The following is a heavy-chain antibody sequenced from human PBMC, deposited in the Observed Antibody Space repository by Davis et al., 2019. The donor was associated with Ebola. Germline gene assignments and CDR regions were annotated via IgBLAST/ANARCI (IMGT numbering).Heavy chain of an antibody. D-gene: IGHD1-14*01. CDR3: TRGVDTTGASWSDALDI. Sequence: PGGSLRLSCAASEFTFTDSWMHWVRQAPGKGLAWVARINSDGSTIHYADSVKGRFTISRDNAKNTLYLQMNSLRDDDTAVYYCTRGVDTTGASWSDALDIWGPGTMVTVSS. CDR2: INSDGSTI. V-gene: IGHV3-74*01. J-gene: IGHJ3*02. CDR1: EFTFTDSW.